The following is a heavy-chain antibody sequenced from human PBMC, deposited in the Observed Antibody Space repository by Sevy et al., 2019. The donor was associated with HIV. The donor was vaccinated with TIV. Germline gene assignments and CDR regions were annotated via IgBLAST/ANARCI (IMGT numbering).Heavy chain of an antibody. V-gene: IGHV4-39*01. Sequence: SETLSLTCTVSGGSISSSSYYWGWIRQPPGKGLEWIGSIYYSGSTYYNPSLKSRVTISVDTSKNQFSLKLSSVTAADTAVYYCATAHYCSGGSCYQYYFDYWGQGTLVTVSS. D-gene: IGHD2-15*01. J-gene: IGHJ4*02. CDR2: IYYSGST. CDR1: GGSISSSSYY. CDR3: ATAHYCSGGSCYQYYFDY.